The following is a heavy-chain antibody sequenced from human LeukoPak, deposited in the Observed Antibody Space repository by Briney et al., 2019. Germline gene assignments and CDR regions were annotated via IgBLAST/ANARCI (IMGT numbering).Heavy chain of an antibody. D-gene: IGHD6-13*01. CDR2: INHSGST. CDR1: GGSFSGYY. V-gene: IGHV4-34*01. J-gene: IGHJ4*02. CDR3: ARGPRHRGYSSSWYPNLHAPFDY. Sequence: SETLSLTCAVYGGSFSGYYWSWIRQPPGKGLEWIGEINHSGSTNYNPSLKSRVTISVDTSKNQFSLKLSSVTAADTAVYYCARGPRHRGYSSSWYPNLHAPFDYWGQGTLVTVSS.